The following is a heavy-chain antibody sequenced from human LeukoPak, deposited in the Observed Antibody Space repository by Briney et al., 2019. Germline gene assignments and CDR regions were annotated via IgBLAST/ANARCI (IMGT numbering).Heavy chain of an antibody. J-gene: IGHJ4*02. Sequence: PSETLSLTCTVSGYSISSGYYWGWIRQPPGKGLEWIGSIYHSGSTYYNPSLKSRVTISVDTSKNQLSLKLNFVTAADTAMYYCVRGIPPDYWGQGILVAVSS. CDR2: IYHSGST. V-gene: IGHV4-38-2*02. CDR3: VRGIPPDY. CDR1: GYSISSGYY.